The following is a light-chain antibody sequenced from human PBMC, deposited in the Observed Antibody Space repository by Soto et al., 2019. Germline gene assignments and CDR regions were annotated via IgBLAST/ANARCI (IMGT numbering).Light chain of an antibody. J-gene: IGLJ2*01. V-gene: IGLV3-1*01. CDR1: KLGDKY. CDR2: QDS. Sequence: SYELTQPPSVSVSPGQTASITCSGDKLGDKYACWYQQKPSQSPVLVIYQDSKRPSGIPERFSGSNSGNTATLTISGTQAMDEADYYCQAWDSSHVVFGGGTKL. CDR3: QAWDSSHVV.